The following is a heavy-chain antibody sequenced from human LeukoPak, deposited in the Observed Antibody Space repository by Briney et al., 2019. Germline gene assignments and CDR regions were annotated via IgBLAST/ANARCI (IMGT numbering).Heavy chain of an antibody. CDR3: ARAWGGYYEYYYYGMDV. CDR2: IIPIFGTA. D-gene: IGHD3-3*01. J-gene: IGHJ6*02. CDR1: GNSISNYA. Sequence: SVKVSCKASGNSISNYAVSWVRQAPGQGFEWMGGIIPIFGTADYAQKFQGRVTITADQSTSTTYMALSSLKSEDTAVYYCARAWGGYYEYYYYGMDVWGQGTTVTVSS. V-gene: IGHV1-69*13.